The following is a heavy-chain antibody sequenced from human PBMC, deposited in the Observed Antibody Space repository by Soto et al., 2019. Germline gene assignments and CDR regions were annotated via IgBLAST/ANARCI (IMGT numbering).Heavy chain of an antibody. CDR1: GGSISSYY. Sequence: QVQLQESGPGLVKPSETLSLTCTVSGGSISSYYWSWIRQPPGKGLEWIGYIYYSGITDYNPSLKSRVTISVDTSKSQFSLKLTSVTAADTAVYYWARGGGVYYFDYWGQGTLVTVSS. CDR2: IYYSGIT. D-gene: IGHD2-8*02. CDR3: ARGGGVYYFDY. V-gene: IGHV4-59*01. J-gene: IGHJ4*02.